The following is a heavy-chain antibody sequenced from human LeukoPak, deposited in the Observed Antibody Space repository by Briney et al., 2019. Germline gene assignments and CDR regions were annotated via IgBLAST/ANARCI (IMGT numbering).Heavy chain of an antibody. D-gene: IGHD3-22*01. CDR2: IVVGSGNT. J-gene: IGHJ4*02. CDR3: AADLNYYDSSGSGDY. V-gene: IGHV1-58*02. CDR1: GFTFTSSA. Sequence: EASVKVSCKASGFTFTSSAMQWVRQARGQRLEWIGWIVVGSGNTNYAQKFQERVTITRDMSTSTAYMELTSLRSEDTAVYHCAADLNYYDSSGSGDYWGQGTLVTVSS.